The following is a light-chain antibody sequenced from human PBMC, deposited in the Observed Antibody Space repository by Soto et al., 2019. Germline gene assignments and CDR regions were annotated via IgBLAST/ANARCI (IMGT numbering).Light chain of an antibody. CDR3: QQSNSFPLA. Sequence: DIHMTQSPSSVSASVGNRVTITCRASQAINKWLAWYQQKPGKAPKLLIYAASNLQSGVPPRFSGSGAGTDFTLSITNLQTEDFATYYCQQSNSFPLAFGGGTKVDIK. J-gene: IGKJ4*01. V-gene: IGKV1D-12*01. CDR2: AAS. CDR1: QAINKW.